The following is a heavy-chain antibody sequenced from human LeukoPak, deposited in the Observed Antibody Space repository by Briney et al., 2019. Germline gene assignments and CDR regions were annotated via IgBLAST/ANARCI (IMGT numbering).Heavy chain of an antibody. V-gene: IGHV3-53*01. Sequence: GGSLRLSCAASGFTFSSYSVNWVRQAPGKGLEWVSVTYTRGSSYYTDSVKGRFIISRDTSKNTMDLQMNSLRPEDSALYFCARGGRGSAAVVAPRSFDIWGQGTMVAVSS. CDR2: TYTRGSS. D-gene: IGHD3-22*01. J-gene: IGHJ3*02. CDR3: ARGGRGSAAVVAPRSFDI. CDR1: GFTFSSYS.